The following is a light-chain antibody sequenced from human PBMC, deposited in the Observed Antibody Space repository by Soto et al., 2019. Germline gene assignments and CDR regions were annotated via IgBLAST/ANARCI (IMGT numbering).Light chain of an antibody. CDR3: QHYGSSPYT. J-gene: IGKJ2*01. Sequence: IVLTQSPGTLSLSPGERATLSCRASQSVSSGYLAWYQQRPGQAPWLLIYGASSRTTGIPHRFSGSGSGTDFTLTISRLEPEDFAVYYCQHYGSSPYTFGQGTKLEIK. CDR2: GAS. V-gene: IGKV3-20*01. CDR1: QSVSSGY.